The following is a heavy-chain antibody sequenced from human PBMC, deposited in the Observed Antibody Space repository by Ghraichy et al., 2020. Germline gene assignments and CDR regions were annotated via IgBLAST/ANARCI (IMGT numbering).Heavy chain of an antibody. CDR3: AFDSSGYPYYFDY. Sequence: SETLSLTCTVSGGSISSYYWSWIRQPPGKGLEWIGYIYYSGSTNYNPSLKSRVTISVDTSKNQFSLKLSSVTAADTAVYYCAFDSSGYPYYFDYWGQGTLVTVSS. J-gene: IGHJ4*02. CDR2: IYYSGST. CDR1: GGSISSYY. D-gene: IGHD3-22*01. V-gene: IGHV4-59*01.